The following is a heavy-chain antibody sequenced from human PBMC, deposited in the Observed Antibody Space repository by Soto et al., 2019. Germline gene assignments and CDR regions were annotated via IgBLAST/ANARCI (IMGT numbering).Heavy chain of an antibody. J-gene: IGHJ5*02. CDR1: GFTFSSYS. D-gene: IGHD3-3*01. CDR3: ARDGYDFWSGANWFDP. V-gene: IGHV3-21*01. Sequence: EVQLVESGGGLVNPGGSLRLSCAASGFTFSSYSMNWVRQAPGKGLEWVSSISSSSSYIYYADSVKGRLTISRDNAKNSLYLQMNSLRAEDTAVYYCARDGYDFWSGANWFDPWGQGTLVTVSS. CDR2: ISSSSSYI.